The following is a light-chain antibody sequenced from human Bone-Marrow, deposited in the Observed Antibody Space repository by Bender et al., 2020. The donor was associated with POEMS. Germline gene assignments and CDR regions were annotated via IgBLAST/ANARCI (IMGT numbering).Light chain of an antibody. Sequence: QSVLTQPPSASGTPGQRVTISCSGGSSNIGAHAVNWYQHLPGTAAQLLIYSSHRRPSEVPDRFSGSRSGTSASLAIGGLQSEDEADYYCAVWDDSLNGWVFGGGTKLTVL. CDR2: SSH. CDR3: AVWDDSLNGWV. CDR1: SSNIGAHA. J-gene: IGLJ3*02. V-gene: IGLV1-44*01.